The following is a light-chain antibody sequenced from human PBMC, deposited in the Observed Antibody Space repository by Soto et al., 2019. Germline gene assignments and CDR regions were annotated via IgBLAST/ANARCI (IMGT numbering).Light chain of an antibody. J-gene: IGLJ1*01. CDR1: SSNIGAYYD. CDR2: EVS. CDR3: NSQRSSGTRV. Sequence: QPVLTQPPSVSGAPGQRVTISCTGTSSNIGAYYDVNWYQHHPGKAPKLMIYEVSNRPSGVSNRFSGSKSGYTASLTISGLQAEDEADYYCNSQRSSGTRVFGTGTQLTVL. V-gene: IGLV2-14*01.